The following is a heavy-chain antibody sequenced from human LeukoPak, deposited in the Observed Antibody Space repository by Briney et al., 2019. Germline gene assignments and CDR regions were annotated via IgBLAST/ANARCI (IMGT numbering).Heavy chain of an antibody. V-gene: IGHV1-8*01. Sequence: ASVKVSCKASGYTFTSYDINWVRQATGQGLEWMGWMNPNGGNTGYAQKFQGRVTMTRNTSISTAYMELSSLRSEDTAVYYCARGDYYGSGSYSAAFDIWGQGTMVTVSS. CDR1: GYTFTSYD. D-gene: IGHD3-10*01. CDR2: MNPNGGNT. J-gene: IGHJ3*02. CDR3: ARGDYYGSGSYSAAFDI.